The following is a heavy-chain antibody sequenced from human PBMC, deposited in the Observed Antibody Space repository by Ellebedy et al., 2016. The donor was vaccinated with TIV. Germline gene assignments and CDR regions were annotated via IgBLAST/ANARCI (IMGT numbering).Heavy chain of an antibody. V-gene: IGHV3-21*01. D-gene: IGHD2-15*01. CDR2: ISSSSSYI. J-gene: IGHJ5*02. CDR3: ARDVNPQRVVDWFDP. CDR1: GFTFSSYS. Sequence: PGGSLRLSCAASGFTFSSYSMNWVRQAPGKGLEWVSSISSSSSYIYYADSVKGRFTISRDNAKNSLYLQMNSLRAEDTAVYYCARDVNPQRVVDWFDPWGQGTLVTVSS.